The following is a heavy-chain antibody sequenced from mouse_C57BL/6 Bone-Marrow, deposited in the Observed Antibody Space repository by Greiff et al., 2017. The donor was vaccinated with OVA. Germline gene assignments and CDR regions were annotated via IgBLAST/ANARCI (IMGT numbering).Heavy chain of an antibody. CDR1: GYSITSGYY. V-gene: IGHV3-6*01. CDR2: ISYDGSN. CDR3: ARGTGTDAMDY. D-gene: IGHD4-1*01. Sequence: EVKLVESGPGLVKPSQSLSLTCSVPGYSITSGYYWNWIRQFPGNKLEWMGYISYDGSNNYNPSLKNRISITRDTSKNQFFLKLNSVTTEDTATYYCARGTGTDAMDYWGQGTSVTVSS. J-gene: IGHJ4*01.